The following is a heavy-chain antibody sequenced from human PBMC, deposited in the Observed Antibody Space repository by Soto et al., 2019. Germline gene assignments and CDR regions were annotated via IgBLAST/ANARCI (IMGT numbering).Heavy chain of an antibody. Sequence: GASVKVSCKASGYTFTGYYMHWVRQAPGQGLEWMGWINPNSGGTNYAQKFQGWVTMTRDTSISTAYMELSRLRSDDTAVYYCARGSEDSSGYYFSIYFDYCGQGTLVTVSS. J-gene: IGHJ4*02. CDR1: GYTFTGYY. V-gene: IGHV1-2*04. CDR2: INPNSGGT. D-gene: IGHD3-22*01. CDR3: ARGSEDSSGYYFSIYFDY.